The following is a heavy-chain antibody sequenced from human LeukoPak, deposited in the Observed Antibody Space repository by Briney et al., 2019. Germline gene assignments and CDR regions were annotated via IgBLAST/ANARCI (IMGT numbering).Heavy chain of an antibody. Sequence: GRSLRLSCAASGFTFNDHAMYWVRQAPGKGLEWVSGINWNSDNIGYADSVKGRFIISRDDAKRSLFLQMNSLRAEDTALYYCARASYYYDTTGLGAVDLWGQGTMVTVSS. D-gene: IGHD3-22*01. J-gene: IGHJ3*01. V-gene: IGHV3-9*01. CDR3: ARASYYYDTTGLGAVDL. CDR2: INWNSDNI. CDR1: GFTFNDHA.